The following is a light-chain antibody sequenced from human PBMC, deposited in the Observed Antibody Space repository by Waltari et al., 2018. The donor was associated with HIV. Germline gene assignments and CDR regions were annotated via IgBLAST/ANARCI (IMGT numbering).Light chain of an antibody. CDR2: DAF. J-gene: IGKJ3*01. CDR3: QQSYSVPLT. Sequence: DIKMTQFPSTLSVSAGDSVTITCRASQSIFNCLNLYQQKPGKAPQLLIYDAFTLQPVVPSRFSVSSSGTDFTLTISSLQPEDFATYYCQQSYSVPLTFGPGTEVDIK. V-gene: IGKV1-39*01. CDR1: QSIFNC.